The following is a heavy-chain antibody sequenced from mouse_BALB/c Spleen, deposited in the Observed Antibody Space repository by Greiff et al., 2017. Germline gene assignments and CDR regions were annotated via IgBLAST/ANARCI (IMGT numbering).Heavy chain of an antibody. CDR3: AREYGNSYYAMDY. V-gene: IGHV5-6*02. CDR2: ISSGGSYT. Sequence: DVKLVESGGDLVKPGGSLKLSCAASGFTFSSYGMSWVRQTPDKRLEWVATISSGGSYTYYPDSVKGRFTISRDNAKNTLYLQMSSLKSEDTAMYYCAREYGNSYYAMDYGGQGTSVTVSS. D-gene: IGHD2-10*02. J-gene: IGHJ4*01. CDR1: GFTFSSYG.